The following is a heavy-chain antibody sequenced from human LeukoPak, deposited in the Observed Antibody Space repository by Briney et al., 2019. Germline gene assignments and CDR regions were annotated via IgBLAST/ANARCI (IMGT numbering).Heavy chain of an antibody. CDR3: ARVGVGLLLTGHHPFDY. CDR1: GYTFTGYY. Sequence: RASVGVSCKASGYTFTGYYMHWVRQAPGQGLEWMGWINPNSGGTNYAQKFQGRVTMTRDTSISTAYMELSRLRSDDTAVYYCARVGVGLLLTGHHPFDYWGQGTPVTVSS. J-gene: IGHJ4*02. V-gene: IGHV1-2*02. D-gene: IGHD3-9*01. CDR2: INPNSGGT.